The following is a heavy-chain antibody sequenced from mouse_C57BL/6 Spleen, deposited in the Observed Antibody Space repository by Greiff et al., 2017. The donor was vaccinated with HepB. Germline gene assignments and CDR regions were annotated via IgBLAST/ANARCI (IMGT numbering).Heavy chain of an antibody. CDR2: ISSGGSYT. J-gene: IGHJ3*01. CDR1: GFTFSSYG. Sequence: EVHLVESGGDLVKPGGSLKLSCAASGFTFSSYGMSWVRQTPDKRLEWVATISSGGSYTYYPDSVKGRFTISRDNAKNTLYLQMSSLKSEDTAMYYCARQWAYYDYDGSWFAYWGQGTLVTVSA. CDR3: ARQWAYYDYDGSWFAY. D-gene: IGHD2-4*01. V-gene: IGHV5-6*01.